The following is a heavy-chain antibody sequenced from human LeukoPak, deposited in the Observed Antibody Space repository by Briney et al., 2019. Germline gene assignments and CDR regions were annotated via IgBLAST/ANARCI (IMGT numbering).Heavy chain of an antibody. D-gene: IGHD3-3*01. Sequence: PGGSLRLSCAASGFTFSSYGMHWVRQAPGKGLEWVAVIWYDGSNKYYADSVKGRFTISRDNSKNTLYLQMNSLRAEDTAVYYCAKIFGVVIIRYYYGMDVWGQGTTVTVSS. CDR2: IWYDGSNK. V-gene: IGHV3-33*06. CDR1: GFTFSSYG. CDR3: AKIFGVVIIRYYYGMDV. J-gene: IGHJ6*02.